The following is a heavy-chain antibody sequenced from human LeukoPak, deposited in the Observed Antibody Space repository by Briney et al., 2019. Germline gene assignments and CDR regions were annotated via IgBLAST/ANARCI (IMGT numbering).Heavy chain of an antibody. J-gene: IGHJ4*02. V-gene: IGHV3-23*01. CDR3: AKDFYDSSGSRYDY. CDR1: GFTFSSSA. CDR2: ISSSGGST. D-gene: IGHD3-22*01. Sequence: TGGSLRLSCAASGFTFSSSAMSWVRQVPGKGLEWVSGISSSGGSTNYADSVRGRFTISRDNSKNTLYVQMNSLRDEDTALYYFAKDFYDSSGSRYDYWGQGTLVTVSS.